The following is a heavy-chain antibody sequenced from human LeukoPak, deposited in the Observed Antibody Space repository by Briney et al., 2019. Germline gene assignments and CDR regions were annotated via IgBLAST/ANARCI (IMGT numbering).Heavy chain of an antibody. V-gene: IGHV3-21*01. Sequence: PGGSLRLSCAASGFTFSSYSTNWVRQAPGKGLEWVSSISSSSSYIYYADSVKGRFTISRDNAKNSLYLQMNSLRAEDTAVYYCARDSIGGGDSGGYSDWGQGTLVTVSS. CDR3: ARDSIGGGDSGGYSD. CDR2: ISSSSSYI. CDR1: GFTFSSYS. D-gene: IGHD1-26*01. J-gene: IGHJ4*02.